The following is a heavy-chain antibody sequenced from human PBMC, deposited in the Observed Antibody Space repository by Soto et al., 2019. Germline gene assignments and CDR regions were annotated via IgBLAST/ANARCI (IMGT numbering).Heavy chain of an antibody. D-gene: IGHD1-26*01. CDR1: GFTFSSYG. V-gene: IGHV3-30*18. CDR3: AKVRSRGGTPPPYFDY. J-gene: IGHJ4*02. CDR2: ISYDGSNK. Sequence: QVQLVESGGGVVQPGRSLRLSCAASGFTFSSYGMHWVRQAPGKGQEWVAVISYDGSNKYYADSVKGRFTISRDNSKNTLYLQMNSLRAEDTAVYYCAKVRSRGGTPPPYFDYWGQGTLVTVSS.